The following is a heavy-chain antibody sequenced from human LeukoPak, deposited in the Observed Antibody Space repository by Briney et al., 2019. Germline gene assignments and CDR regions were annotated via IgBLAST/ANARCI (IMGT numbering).Heavy chain of an antibody. CDR2: IIPIFGTA. D-gene: IGHD1-26*01. Sequence: ASVKVSCKASGGTFSSYAISWVRQAPGQGLEWMGRIIPIFGTANYAQEFQGRVTITTDESTSTAYMELSSLRSEDTAVYYCARAPSGSRDFDYWGQGTLVTVSS. CDR3: ARAPSGSRDFDY. CDR1: GGTFSSYA. J-gene: IGHJ4*02. V-gene: IGHV1-69*05.